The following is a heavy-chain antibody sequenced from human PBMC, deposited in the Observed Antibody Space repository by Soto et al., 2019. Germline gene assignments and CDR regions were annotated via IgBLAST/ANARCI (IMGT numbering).Heavy chain of an antibody. D-gene: IGHD3-3*01. CDR2: ISSSSSTI. J-gene: IGHJ6*02. V-gene: IGHV3-48*02. CDR3: ARVATYYDFRNGYLR. CDR1: GFTFSSYS. Sequence: PGGSLRLSCAASGFTFSSYSMNWGRQAPGKGLEWVSYISSSSSTIYYADSVKGRFTISRDNAKNSLYLQMNSLRDEDTAVYYCARVATYYDFRNGYLRWGQGTTVTVSS.